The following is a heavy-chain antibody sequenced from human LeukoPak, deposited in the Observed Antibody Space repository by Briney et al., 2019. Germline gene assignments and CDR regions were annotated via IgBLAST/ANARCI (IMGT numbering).Heavy chain of an antibody. CDR2: IIPIFGTA. Sequence: SVKVSCKASGGTFSSYAISWVRQAPGQGLEWMGRIIPIFGTANYAQKFQGRVTITTDESTSTAYMELSSLGSEDTAVYYCARDEMYYYDSSYWFDPWGQGTLVTVSS. V-gene: IGHV1-69*05. CDR1: GGTFSSYA. CDR3: ARDEMYYYDSSYWFDP. J-gene: IGHJ5*02. D-gene: IGHD3-22*01.